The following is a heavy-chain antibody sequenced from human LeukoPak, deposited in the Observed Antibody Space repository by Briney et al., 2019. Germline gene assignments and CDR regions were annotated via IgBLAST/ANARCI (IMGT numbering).Heavy chain of an antibody. CDR3: ARDDSLAFDY. Sequence: GGSLRLSCAASGFTFSRYSVNWVRQAPGRGLEWVAYIRTSSGGIYYADSVKGRFTISTDTAKNSLYLEMNNLRDGDTAVYFCARDDSLAFDYWGQGTLVTVSS. V-gene: IGHV3-48*02. CDR1: GFTFSRYS. J-gene: IGHJ4*02. CDR2: IRTSSGGI. D-gene: IGHD2-21*02.